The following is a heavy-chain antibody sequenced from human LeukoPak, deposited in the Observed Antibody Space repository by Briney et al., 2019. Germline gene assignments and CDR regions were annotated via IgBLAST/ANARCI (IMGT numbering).Heavy chain of an antibody. V-gene: IGHV4-34*01. CDR3: ARRHSDSSGYWYFDY. Sequence: SETLSLTCAVSGGSFSGYYWSWVRQPPGKGLEWIGEINHSGSTNYNPSLKSRVTISVDASKNQFSLKLSSVTAADTAVYYCARRHSDSSGYWYFDYWGQGTLVTVSS. CDR1: GGSFSGYY. CDR2: INHSGST. D-gene: IGHD3-22*01. J-gene: IGHJ4*02.